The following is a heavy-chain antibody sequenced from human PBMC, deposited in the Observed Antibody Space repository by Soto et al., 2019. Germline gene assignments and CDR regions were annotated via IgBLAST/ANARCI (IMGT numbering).Heavy chain of an antibody. CDR1: GGSISSYY. CDR2: IYYSGST. D-gene: IGHD3-22*01. J-gene: IGHJ6*02. CDR3: ARDSPYYYDSSGSWDYGMDV. V-gene: IGHV4-30-4*01. Sequence: SETLSLTCTVSGGSISSYYWSWIRQPPGKGLEWIGYIYYSGSTYYNPSLKSRVTISVDTSKNQFSLKLSSVTAADTAVYYCARDSPYYYDSSGSWDYGMDVWGQGTTVTVSS.